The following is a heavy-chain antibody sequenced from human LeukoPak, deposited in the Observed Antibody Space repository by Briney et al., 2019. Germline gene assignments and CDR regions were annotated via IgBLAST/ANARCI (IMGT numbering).Heavy chain of an antibody. J-gene: IGHJ6*02. D-gene: IGHD6-13*01. V-gene: IGHV1-69*13. CDR2: IIPIFGTA. Sequence: ASVKVSCKASGYTFTSYDINWVRQAPGQGLEWMGGIIPIFGTANYAQKFQGRVTITADESTSTAYMELSSLRSEDTAVYYCASRGAAAGMGYYGMDVWGQGTTVTVSS. CDR3: ASRGAAAGMGYYGMDV. CDR1: GYTFTSYD.